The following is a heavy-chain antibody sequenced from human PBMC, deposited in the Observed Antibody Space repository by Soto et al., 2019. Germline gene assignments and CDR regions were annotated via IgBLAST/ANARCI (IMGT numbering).Heavy chain of an antibody. CDR1: RGTSIDLG. CDR3: ATSWNYGA. D-gene: IGHD1-7*01. Sequence: AGVLHRICSAAARGTSIDLGNHLVRQAPGKGLEWVSYISSGSSTKYYADSVKGRFTISRDNAKNSLSLQMNSLRDEDTAVYYCATSWNYGAWGQGTLVTVSS. J-gene: IGHJ4*02. V-gene: IGHV3-48*02. CDR2: ISSGSSTK.